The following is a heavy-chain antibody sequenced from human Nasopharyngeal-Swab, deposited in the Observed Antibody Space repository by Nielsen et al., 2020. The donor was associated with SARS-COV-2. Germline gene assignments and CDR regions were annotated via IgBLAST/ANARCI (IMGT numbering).Heavy chain of an antibody. CDR3: AKGSPGQCSSVTCTGAMYFDH. CDR1: GFSTTTYG. J-gene: IGHJ4*02. V-gene: IGHV3-23*01. D-gene: IGHD2-2*01. Sequence: GGSLRLSCAASGFSTTTYGVSWVRQAPGKGLEWVSSISAGGSTCYADSAKGRFTISRDNSKNSLYLQLNSLRDEDTAVYYCAKGSPGQCSSVTCTGAMYFDHWGQGTLVTVSS. CDR2: ISAGGST.